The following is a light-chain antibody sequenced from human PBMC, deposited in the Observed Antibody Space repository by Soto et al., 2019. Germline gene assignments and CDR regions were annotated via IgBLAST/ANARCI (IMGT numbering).Light chain of an antibody. CDR2: GAS. Sequence: VMTQAPATLSVSPGERATLSCRASQSVSNIYLAWYQQKPGQAPRLLIYGASNRATGIPDRFSGSGSGIDFTLTISRLEPEDFAVYYCQQYGSSGTFXQGTKVDSK. CDR3: QQYGSSGT. V-gene: IGKV3-20*01. CDR1: QSVSNIY. J-gene: IGKJ1*01.